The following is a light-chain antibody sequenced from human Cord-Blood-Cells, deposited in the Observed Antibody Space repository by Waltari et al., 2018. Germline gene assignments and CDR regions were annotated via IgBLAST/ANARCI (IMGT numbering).Light chain of an antibody. V-gene: IGKV3-15*01. CDR3: QQYNNWPT. CDR1: QSVSSN. CDR2: GAS. Sequence: EIVMTQSPATLSVSPGERATLSCRASQSVSSNVAWYQQKPGQAPRLLIYGASTRDTGIPGRCSGSGSGTEFTLTISSLQSEDFAVYYCQQYNNWPTFGPGTKVDIK. J-gene: IGKJ3*01.